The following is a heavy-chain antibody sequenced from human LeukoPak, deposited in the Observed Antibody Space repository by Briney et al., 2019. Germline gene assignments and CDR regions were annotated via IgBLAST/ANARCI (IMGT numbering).Heavy chain of an antibody. Sequence: GASVKVSCKASGYTFTGYGISWVRQAPGQGLEWMGWISAYNGNTNYAQKLQGRVTMTTDTSTSTAYMELRSLRSDDTAVYYCARWNQRYCSGGSCYYYGMDVWGQGTTVTVSS. D-gene: IGHD2-15*01. V-gene: IGHV1-18*01. CDR2: ISAYNGNT. J-gene: IGHJ6*02. CDR3: ARWNQRYCSGGSCYYYGMDV. CDR1: GYTFTGYG.